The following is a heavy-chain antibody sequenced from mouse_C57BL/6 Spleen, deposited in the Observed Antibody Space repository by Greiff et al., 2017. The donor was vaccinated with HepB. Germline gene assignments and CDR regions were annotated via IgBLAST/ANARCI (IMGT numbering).Heavy chain of an antibody. D-gene: IGHD1-1*01. CDR2: IDPEDGET. Sequence: VQLQQSGAELVKPGASVKLSCTASGFNIKDYYMHWVKQRTEQGLEWTGRIDPEDGETKYAPKFQGKATITADTSSITAYLQLSSLTSEDTAVYYCARAGNYYGSSPYYYAMDYWGQGTSVTVSS. J-gene: IGHJ4*01. CDR1: GFNIKDYY. V-gene: IGHV14-2*01. CDR3: ARAGNYYGSSPYYYAMDY.